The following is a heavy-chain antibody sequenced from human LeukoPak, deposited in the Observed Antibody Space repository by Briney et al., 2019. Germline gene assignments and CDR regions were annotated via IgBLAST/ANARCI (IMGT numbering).Heavy chain of an antibody. Sequence: SETLSLTCTVSGGSISSSYWSWIRQPPGKGLEWIGYIYHSGSTYYNPSLKSRVTISVDRSKNQFSLKLSSVTAADTAVYYCARVSTGYYMDVWGKGTTVTVSS. V-gene: IGHV4-59*12. CDR2: IYHSGST. CDR1: GGSISSSY. CDR3: ARVSTGYYMDV. J-gene: IGHJ6*03. D-gene: IGHD5/OR15-5a*01.